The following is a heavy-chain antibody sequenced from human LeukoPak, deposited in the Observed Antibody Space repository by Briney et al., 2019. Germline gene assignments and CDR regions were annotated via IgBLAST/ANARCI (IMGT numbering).Heavy chain of an antibody. CDR3: ARGGNRFGGFYFDN. CDR2: IHHSGST. J-gene: IGHJ4*02. Sequence: SETLSLTCTVSGGSISSGGHYWSWIRHLPGKGLESIGFIHHSGSTRHNPSLKNRVAISVDTSKNQFALKLSSVTAADTAVYYCARGGNRFGGFYFDNWGQGTLVTVSS. CDR1: GGSISSGGHY. D-gene: IGHD3-10*01. V-gene: IGHV4-31*03.